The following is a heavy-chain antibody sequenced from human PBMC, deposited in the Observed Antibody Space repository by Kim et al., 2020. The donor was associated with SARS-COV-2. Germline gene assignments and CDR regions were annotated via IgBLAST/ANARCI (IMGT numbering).Heavy chain of an antibody. J-gene: IGHJ4*02. CDR2: ISSSGTNM. Sequence: GGSLRLSCSASGFTFSSYSMNWVRQAPGKGLEWVSCISSSGTNMYYADSVKGRFTISRDNAKNSLFLQMNGLRAEDTAVYYCVTSNDFWNGYSNYYFDSWGRGTLVTVSS. D-gene: IGHD3-3*01. CDR3: VTSNDFWNGYSNYYFDS. V-gene: IGHV3-21*01. CDR1: GFTFSSYS.